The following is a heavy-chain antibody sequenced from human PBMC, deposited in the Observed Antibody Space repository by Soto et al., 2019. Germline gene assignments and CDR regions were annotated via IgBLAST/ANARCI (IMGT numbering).Heavy chain of an antibody. V-gene: IGHV3-48*02. J-gene: IGHJ4*02. CDR2: ISSSSSTI. D-gene: IGHD3-16*01. CDR1: GFTFSSYS. Sequence: GGSLRLSCAASGFTFSSYSMNWVRQAPGKGLEWVSYISSSSSTIYYADSVKGRFTISRDNAKNSLYLQMNSLRDEDTAVYYCARDPPQYDPIYFDYWGQGTLVTVSS. CDR3: ARDPPQYDPIYFDY.